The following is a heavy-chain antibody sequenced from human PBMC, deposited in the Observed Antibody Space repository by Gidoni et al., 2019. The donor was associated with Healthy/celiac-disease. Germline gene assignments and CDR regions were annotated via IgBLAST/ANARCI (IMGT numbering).Heavy chain of an antibody. D-gene: IGHD3-22*01. CDR3: AREGVDYDSSGYGVFDP. J-gene: IGHJ5*02. CDR1: GGSISSGSYY. CDR2: IYTSGST. Sequence: QVQLQESGPGLVKPSQTLSLTCTVSGGSISSGSYYWSWIRQPAGKGLEWIGRIYTSGSTNYNHSLKSRVTISVDTSKNQFSLKLSSVTAADTAVYYCAREGVDYDSSGYGVFDPWGQGTLVTVSS. V-gene: IGHV4-61*02.